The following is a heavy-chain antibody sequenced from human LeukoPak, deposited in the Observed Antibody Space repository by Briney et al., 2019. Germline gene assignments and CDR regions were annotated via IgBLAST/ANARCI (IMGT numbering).Heavy chain of an antibody. J-gene: IGHJ3*02. V-gene: IGHV3-9*01. Sequence: PGRSLRLSCAASGFTFDDYAMHWVRQASGKGLEWVSGISWNSGSIGYADSVKGRFTISRDNAKNSLYLQMNSLRAEDTALYYCAKDIGATPKYAFDIWGQGTMVTVSS. CDR2: ISWNSGSI. CDR3: AKDIGATPKYAFDI. D-gene: IGHD4-23*01. CDR1: GFTFDDYA.